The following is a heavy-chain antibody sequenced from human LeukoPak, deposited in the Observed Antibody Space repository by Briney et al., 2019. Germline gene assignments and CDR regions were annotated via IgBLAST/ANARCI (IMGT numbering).Heavy chain of an antibody. V-gene: IGHV3-7*01. CDR2: IKQDGSDK. CDR1: GFTFNNYY. CDR3: AELGITMIGGV. Sequence: TGGSLRLSCAASGFTFNNYYMSWVRQAPGKGLEWVANIKQDGSDKYYVDSVKGRFTISRDNAKNSLYLQMNSLRAEDTAVYYCAELGITMIGGVWGKGTTVTISS. D-gene: IGHD3-10*02. J-gene: IGHJ6*04.